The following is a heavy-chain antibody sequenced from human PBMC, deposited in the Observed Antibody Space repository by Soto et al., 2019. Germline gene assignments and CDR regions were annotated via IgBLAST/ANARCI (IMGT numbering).Heavy chain of an antibody. Sequence: EVQLVESGGGLVQPGGSLRLSCAASGFTFTRYWMNWVRQAPGKGLEWLANIKEDGSEKFYVDSVKGRFTISRDNAQNSVYLQMNSLRAEDTAVYYCAGDEGGVGYYTGPYYYGMDVWGQGTTVTVSS. V-gene: IGHV3-7*03. J-gene: IGHJ6*02. CDR2: IKEDGSEK. CDR3: AGDEGGVGYYTGPYYYGMDV. D-gene: IGHD3-3*01. CDR1: GFTFTRYW.